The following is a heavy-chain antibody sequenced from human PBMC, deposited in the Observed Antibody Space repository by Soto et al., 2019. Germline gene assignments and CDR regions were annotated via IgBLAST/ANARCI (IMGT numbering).Heavy chain of an antibody. CDR3: ARVRFGDAVDY. CDR1: GYRFPSYG. Sequence: QVQLVQSGPEVKKPGASVKVSCKVSGYRFPSYGINWVRQAPGQGLEWVGWVNPDNHNTNYAQNLQHRISLTTDTSTHKVFVETRELTSDDMAVYYCARVRFGDAVDYWGQGTLVTVSS. CDR2: VNPDNHNT. V-gene: IGHV1-18*03. J-gene: IGHJ4*02. D-gene: IGHD4-17*01.